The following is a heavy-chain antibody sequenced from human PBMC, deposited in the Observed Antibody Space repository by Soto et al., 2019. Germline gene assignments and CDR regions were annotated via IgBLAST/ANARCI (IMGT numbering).Heavy chain of an antibody. Sequence: GGSLRLSCAAAGFTFRRFTINWGRQAPGKGLEWVSTISSNSAYIYYTDALRGRFTISRDNAKNSLHLQMNSLRAEDTAVYYCTRDASRGSSARGWFDPWGPGTLVTVSS. V-gene: IGHV3-21*01. CDR1: GFTFRRFT. D-gene: IGHD6-13*01. J-gene: IGHJ5*02. CDR3: TRDASRGSSARGWFDP. CDR2: ISSNSAYI.